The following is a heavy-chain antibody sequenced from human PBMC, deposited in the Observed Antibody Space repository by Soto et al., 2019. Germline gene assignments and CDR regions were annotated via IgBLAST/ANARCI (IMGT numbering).Heavy chain of an antibody. CDR3: ARGTAPRITVLRGPPPMRGFDI. V-gene: IGHV4-59*12. J-gene: IGHJ3*02. CDR2: IYYSGST. Sequence: SETLSLTCTVSGGSISSYYWSWIRQPPGKGLEWIGYIYYSGSTNYNPSLKSRFTISRDNAKNSLFLQVNSLRAEDTAVYYCARGTAPRITVLRGPPPMRGFDIWGQGTMATVSS. D-gene: IGHD3-10*01. CDR1: GGSISSYY.